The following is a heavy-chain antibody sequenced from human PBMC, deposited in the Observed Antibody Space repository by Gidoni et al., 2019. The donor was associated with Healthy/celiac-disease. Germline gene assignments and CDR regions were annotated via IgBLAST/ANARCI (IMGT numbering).Heavy chain of an antibody. D-gene: IGHD3-9*01. CDR3: TTDLLEDYDILTGYYSMAY. CDR1: GFTFSTAW. Sequence: EVQLVESGGGLVKPGGSLRLSCAASGFTFSTAWMNWVRQAPGKGLEGGGRIKSKTDGGTSDYAAPVKGRFTISRDDSKNTLYLQMNSLKTEDTAVYYCTTDLLEDYDILTGYYSMAYWGQGTLVTVSS. J-gene: IGHJ4*02. CDR2: IKSKTDGGTS. V-gene: IGHV3-15*07.